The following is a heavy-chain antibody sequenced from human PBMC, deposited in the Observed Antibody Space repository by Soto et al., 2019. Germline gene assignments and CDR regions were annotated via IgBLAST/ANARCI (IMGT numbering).Heavy chain of an antibody. CDR1: GGTFSSYA. V-gene: IGHV1-69*01. D-gene: IGHD4-17*01. Sequence: QVQLVQSGAEVKKPGSSVKVSCKASGGTFSSYAISWVRQAPGQGLEWMGGIIPIFGTANYAQKLQGRVTITADESTSTAYMELSSLRSEDTAVYYCARPAVTTSIYYYYGMDVWGQGTTVTVSS. CDR2: IIPIFGTA. J-gene: IGHJ6*02. CDR3: ARPAVTTSIYYYYGMDV.